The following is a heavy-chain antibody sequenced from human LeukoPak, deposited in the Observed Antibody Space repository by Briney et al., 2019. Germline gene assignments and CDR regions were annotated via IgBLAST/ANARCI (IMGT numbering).Heavy chain of an antibody. CDR1: GGSISSYY. CDR2: IYYSGST. CDR3: ASTGVGASSSDFDY. J-gene: IGHJ4*02. V-gene: IGHV4-59*08. D-gene: IGHD1-26*01. Sequence: SETLSLTCTVSGGSISSYYWSWIRQPPGKGLEWIGYIYYSGSTYYNPSLKSRVSISVDTSKNQFSLKLSSVTAADTAVYYCASTGVGASSSDFDYWGQGTLVTVSS.